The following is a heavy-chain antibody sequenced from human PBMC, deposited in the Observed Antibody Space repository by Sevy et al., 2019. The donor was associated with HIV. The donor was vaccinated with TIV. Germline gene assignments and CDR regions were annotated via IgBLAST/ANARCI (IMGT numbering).Heavy chain of an antibody. CDR2: IGTLADT. CDR1: GFIFSNYD. CDR3: TRHGILPYGSGKAFDI. V-gene: IGHV3-13*01. D-gene: IGHD3-10*01. J-gene: IGHJ3*02. Sequence: GGSLRLSCVGSGFIFSNYDMHWVRQRTGKGLEWVASIGTLADTFYPASVKGRFTISRENAKNSLFLQMNDLRVGDTAVYFCTRHGILPYGSGKAFDIWGRGTTVTVSS.